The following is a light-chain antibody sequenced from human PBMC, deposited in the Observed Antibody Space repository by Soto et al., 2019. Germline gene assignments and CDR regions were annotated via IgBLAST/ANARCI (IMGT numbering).Light chain of an antibody. Sequence: DIQMTQSPSSLSASVGDRVTITGRASHSISSYLNWYQQKPGKAPKLLSYAASNLQSGVPSRFSGGGSGTDFTLAISSLQSEDFATYYCQQSYSTPPFTVGPGTKVDVK. J-gene: IGKJ3*01. CDR3: QQSYSTPPFT. V-gene: IGKV1-39*01. CDR1: HSISSY. CDR2: AAS.